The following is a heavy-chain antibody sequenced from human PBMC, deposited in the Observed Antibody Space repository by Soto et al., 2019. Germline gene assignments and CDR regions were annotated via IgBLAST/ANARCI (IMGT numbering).Heavy chain of an antibody. V-gene: IGHV3-33*01. CDR2: IWYDGSNK. J-gene: IGHJ4*02. Sequence: QVQLVESGGGVVQPGRSLRLSCAASGFTFSSYGMHWVRQAPGKGLEWVAVIWYDGSNKYYADSVKGRFTISRDNSKNTLYLQMNSLRAEDTAVYYCARDSEGGDRRGIDYWGQGPLVTVSS. CDR3: ARDSEGGDRRGIDY. CDR1: GFTFSSYG. D-gene: IGHD2-21*02.